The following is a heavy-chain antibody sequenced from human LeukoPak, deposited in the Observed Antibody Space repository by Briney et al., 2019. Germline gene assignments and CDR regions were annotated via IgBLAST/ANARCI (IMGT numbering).Heavy chain of an antibody. CDR3: ARDPFEH. J-gene: IGHJ1*01. CDR2: ITQGGSEK. Sequence: GGSLRLSCEASGFTLSNRWMTWVRQAPGKGLEWVATITQGGSEKFYVDSAKGRFTISGDNAKNSLYLQMNSLRAEDTAVYYCARDPFEHWGQGTLVTVSS. V-gene: IGHV3-7*01. CDR1: GFTLSNRW.